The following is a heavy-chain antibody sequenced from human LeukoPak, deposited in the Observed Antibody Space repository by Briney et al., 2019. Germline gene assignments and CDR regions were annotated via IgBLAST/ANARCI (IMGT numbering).Heavy chain of an antibody. J-gene: IGHJ2*01. CDR2: INPNSGAT. Sequence: ASVKVSCKASGYTFTGYYMHWVRQAPGQGLEWMGRINPNSGATNYAQKFQGRVTMTRDTSTSTAYMELTTLRSDDTAVYYCAKSIEYCGADCYGYFDLWGRGTLVTVSS. V-gene: IGHV1-2*06. D-gene: IGHD2-21*02. CDR3: AKSIEYCGADCYGYFDL. CDR1: GYTFTGYY.